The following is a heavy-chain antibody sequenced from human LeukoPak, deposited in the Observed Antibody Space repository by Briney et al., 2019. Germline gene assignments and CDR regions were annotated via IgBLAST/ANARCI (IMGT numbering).Heavy chain of an antibody. CDR2: INPSGGST. CDR3: ARTGEGYGDLDY. J-gene: IGHJ4*02. CDR1: GYTFTSYY. Sequence: ASVKVSCKASGYTFTSYYMHWVRQAPGQGLEWMGIINPSGGSTSYAQKFQGRVTMTRDTSTSTVYMELSSLRSEDAAVYYCARTGEGYGDLDYWGQGTLVTVSS. D-gene: IGHD4-17*01. V-gene: IGHV1-46*01.